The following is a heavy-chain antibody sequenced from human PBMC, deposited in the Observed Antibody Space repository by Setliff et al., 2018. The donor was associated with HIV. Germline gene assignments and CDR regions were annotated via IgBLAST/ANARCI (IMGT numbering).Heavy chain of an antibody. CDR3: ARDTHSSSWYGVGGMDL. CDR1: GGSISSHY. CDR2: IYSPGST. D-gene: IGHD6-13*01. J-gene: IGHJ6*02. V-gene: IGHV4-4*07. Sequence: SETLSLTCTVSGGSISSHYWSWIRQPAGKGLEWMGRIYSPGSTNYSPSLKSRLSISIDTSKNQFSLRLSSVTAADTAVYYCARDTHSSSWYGVGGMDLWGQGTTVTVSS.